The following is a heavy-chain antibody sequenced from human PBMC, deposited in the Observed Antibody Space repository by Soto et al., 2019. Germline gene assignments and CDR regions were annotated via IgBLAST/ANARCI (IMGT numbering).Heavy chain of an antibody. CDR2: IWYDGSNK. CDR1: GFTFSSYG. D-gene: IGHD2-2*02. Sequence: SLRLSCAASGFTFSSYGMHWVRQAPGKGLEWVAVIWYDGSNKYYADSVKGRFTISRDNSKNTLYLQMNSLRAEDTAVYYCARGALALYGAFDIWGQGTMVTVSS. CDR3: ARGALALYGAFDI. J-gene: IGHJ3*02. V-gene: IGHV3-33*01.